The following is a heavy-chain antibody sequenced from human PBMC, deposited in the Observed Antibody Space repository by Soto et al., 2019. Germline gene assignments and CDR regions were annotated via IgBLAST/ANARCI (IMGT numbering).Heavy chain of an antibody. D-gene: IGHD1-20*01. Sequence: PSETLSLTCTVSGGSFSSSSHYWSWIRQPQGKGLEWIAYIYHSGSTSYNPPPKSRVTISVDMSKSQFSLRLWSVTAADTAVYYCARDRSDELNSYDAFDIWGQGTMVTVSS. CDR2: IYHSGST. CDR3: ARDRSDELNSYDAFDI. CDR1: GGSFSSSSHY. J-gene: IGHJ3*02. V-gene: IGHV4-61*01.